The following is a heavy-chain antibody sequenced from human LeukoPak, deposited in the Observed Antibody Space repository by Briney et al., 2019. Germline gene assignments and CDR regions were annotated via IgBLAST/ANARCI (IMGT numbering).Heavy chain of an antibody. CDR3: ARESTTGRAGSLDY. Sequence: GGSLRLPCAASGFTFSSYWMSWVRQAPGKGLEWVANIKQDGSEKYYVDSVKGRFTISRDNAKNSLYLQMNSLRAEDTAVYYCARESTTGRAGSLDYWGQGTLVTVSS. D-gene: IGHD1-1*01. CDR2: IKQDGSEK. V-gene: IGHV3-7*01. J-gene: IGHJ4*02. CDR1: GFTFSSYW.